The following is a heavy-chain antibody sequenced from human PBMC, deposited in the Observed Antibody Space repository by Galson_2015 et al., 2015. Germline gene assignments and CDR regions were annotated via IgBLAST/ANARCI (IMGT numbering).Heavy chain of an antibody. CDR3: ARDLSGDYGLVY. Sequence: SLRLSCAASGFTFSSYGMHWVRQAPGKGLEWVAVIWYDGSNKYYADSVKGRFTISRDNSKNTLYLQMNSLRAEDTAVYYCARDLSGDYGLVYWGQGTLVTVSS. J-gene: IGHJ4*02. V-gene: IGHV3-33*01. CDR1: GFTFSSYG. CDR2: IWYDGSNK. D-gene: IGHD4-17*01.